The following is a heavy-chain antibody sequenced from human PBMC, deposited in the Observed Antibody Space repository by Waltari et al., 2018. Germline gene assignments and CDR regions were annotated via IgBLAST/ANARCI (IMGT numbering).Heavy chain of an antibody. D-gene: IGHD2-15*01. J-gene: IGHJ4*02. CDR3: ARSARYCSGGSCRACDY. CDR1: GYTFTGYY. Sequence: QVQLVQSGAEVKKPGASVKVSCKASGYTFTGYYMHWVRQAPGQGLEWMGGINPNRGGKNEAQKFQGRGTMTRDTSISTAYMELSRLRSDDTAGYYCARSARYCSGGSCRACDYWGQGTLVTVSS. CDR2: INPNRGGK. V-gene: IGHV1-2*02.